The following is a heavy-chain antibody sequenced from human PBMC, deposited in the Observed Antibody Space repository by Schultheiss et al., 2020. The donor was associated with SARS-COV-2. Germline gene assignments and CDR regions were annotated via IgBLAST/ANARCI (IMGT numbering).Heavy chain of an antibody. D-gene: IGHD5-24*01. CDR3: ARVARDGYNYYFDY. V-gene: IGHV1-69*04. CDR1: GYTFTGYY. Sequence: SVKVSCKASGYTFTGYYMHWVRQAPGQGLEWMGRIIPILGIANYAQKFQGRVTITADKSTSTAYMELSSLRSEDTAVYYCARVARDGYNYYFDYWGQGTLVTVSS. CDR2: IIPILGIA. J-gene: IGHJ4*02.